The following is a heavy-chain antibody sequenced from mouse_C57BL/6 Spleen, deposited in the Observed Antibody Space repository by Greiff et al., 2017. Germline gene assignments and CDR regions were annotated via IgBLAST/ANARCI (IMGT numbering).Heavy chain of an antibody. Sequence: QVQLQQSGAELVRPGTSVKVSCKASGYAFTNYLIEWVKQRPGQGLEWIGVINPGRGGTNYNEKFKGKATLTADKSSSTAYMPLSSLTSEDSAVYFCARAQVRRAMDYWGQGTSVTVSS. CDR1: GYAFTNYL. CDR3: ARAQVRRAMDY. V-gene: IGHV1-54*01. CDR2: INPGRGGT. J-gene: IGHJ4*01. D-gene: IGHD2-2*01.